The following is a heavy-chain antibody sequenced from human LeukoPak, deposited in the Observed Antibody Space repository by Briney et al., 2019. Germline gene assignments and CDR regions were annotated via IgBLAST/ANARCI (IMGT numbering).Heavy chain of an antibody. Sequence: SETLSLTCTVSGGSISSSSYYWGWIRQPPGKGLEWIGNIYRTGTTFYNPSLQSRVSMSVDTSKSTFSLNLKSVTAADTAVYYCARDGYNPVAFDIWGQGTVVTVSS. CDR2: IYRTGTT. CDR1: GGSISSSSYY. CDR3: ARDGYNPVAFDI. V-gene: IGHV4-39*02. D-gene: IGHD5-24*01. J-gene: IGHJ3*02.